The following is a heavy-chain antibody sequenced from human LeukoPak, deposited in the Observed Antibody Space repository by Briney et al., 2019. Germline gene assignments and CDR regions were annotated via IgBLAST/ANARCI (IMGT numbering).Heavy chain of an antibody. CDR3: ARDTMRFADYYGSVNDY. J-gene: IGHJ4*02. Sequence: RASVKVSCKASGYTFTSYGISWVRQAPGQGLEWMGWISAYNGNTNYAQKLQGRVTMTTDTSTSTAYMGLRSLRSDDMAVYYCARDTMRFADYYGSVNDYWGQGTLVTVSS. CDR1: GYTFTSYG. V-gene: IGHV1-18*03. D-gene: IGHD3-10*01. CDR2: ISAYNGNT.